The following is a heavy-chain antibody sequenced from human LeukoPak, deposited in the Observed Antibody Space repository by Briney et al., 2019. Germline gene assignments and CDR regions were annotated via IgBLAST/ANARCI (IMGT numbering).Heavy chain of an antibody. J-gene: IGHJ4*02. Sequence: PGGSLRLSCAASGFTFSDYWMTWVRQAPGKGLEWVANIKQDGSEKYYVDSVRGRFTISRDNAKNSLYLQMNSLRAEDTAVYYCARDPSRDGYNEFDYWGQGTLVTVSS. D-gene: IGHD5-24*01. CDR1: GFTFSDYW. V-gene: IGHV3-7*01. CDR3: ARDPSRDGYNEFDY. CDR2: IKQDGSEK.